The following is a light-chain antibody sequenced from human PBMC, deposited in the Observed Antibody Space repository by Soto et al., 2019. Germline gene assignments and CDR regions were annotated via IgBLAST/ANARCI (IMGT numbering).Light chain of an antibody. CDR1: QSVRSN. J-gene: IGKJ1*01. CDR3: QQYNNWPWT. Sequence: EIVMTQSPATLSVSPGERATLSCRASQSVRSNLAWYQQKPGQAPRLLIYDTSTRATGIPARFSGSGSGTEFTLPINSLQSEDFAAYYCQQYNNWPWTFGQGTKVEIK. V-gene: IGKV3-15*01. CDR2: DTS.